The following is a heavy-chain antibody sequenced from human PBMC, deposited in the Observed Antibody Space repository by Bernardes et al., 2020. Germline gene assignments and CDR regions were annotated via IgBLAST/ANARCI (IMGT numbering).Heavy chain of an antibody. Sequence: SETLSLTCTVSGGSISSYYWSWIRQPPGKGLEWIGYIYYSGSTNYNPSLKSRVTISVDTSKNQFSLKLSSVTAADTAVYYCARVDPGIVVVVAATPERRIDAFDIWGQGTMVTVSS. J-gene: IGHJ3*02. D-gene: IGHD2-15*01. V-gene: IGHV4-59*08. CDR2: IYYSGST. CDR1: GGSISSYY. CDR3: ARVDPGIVVVVAATPERRIDAFDI.